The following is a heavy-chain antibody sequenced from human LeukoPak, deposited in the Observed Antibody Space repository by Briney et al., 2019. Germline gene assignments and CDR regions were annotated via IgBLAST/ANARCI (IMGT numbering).Heavy chain of an antibody. CDR1: GFTVSSNY. CDR3: ARDLFDFYTWGSYGSFDI. Sequence: GGSLRLSCAASGFTVSSNYMSWVRQAPGKGLEWVSSISKSSTYIYYTDSVKGRFTISRDNAKNSLYLQMNSLRAEDTAVYYCARDLFDFYTWGSYGSFDIWGQGTMVTVSS. D-gene: IGHD3-16*01. CDR2: ISKSSTYI. J-gene: IGHJ3*02. V-gene: IGHV3-21*01.